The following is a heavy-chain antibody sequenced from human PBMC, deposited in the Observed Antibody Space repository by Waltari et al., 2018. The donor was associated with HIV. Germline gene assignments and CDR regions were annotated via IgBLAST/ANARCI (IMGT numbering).Heavy chain of an antibody. J-gene: IGHJ5*02. CDR2: IYYSGST. V-gene: IGHV4-39*01. CDR1: GGSISSSSSY. Sequence: QLQLQESGPGLVKPSETLSLTCTVSGGSISSSSSYWGWIRQPPGKGLEWIGSIYYSGSTYYNPSLKSRVTISVDTSKNQFSLKLSSVTAADTAVYYCARREVVPAALFDPWGQGTLVTVSS. D-gene: IGHD2-2*01. CDR3: ARREVVPAALFDP.